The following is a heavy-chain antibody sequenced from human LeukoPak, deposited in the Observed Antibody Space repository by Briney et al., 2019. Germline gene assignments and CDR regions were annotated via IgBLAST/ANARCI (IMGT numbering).Heavy chain of an antibody. CDR1: GDSVSSNSDA. D-gene: IGHD2-15*01. J-gene: IGHJ4*02. CDR2: TYYRSKWYS. Sequence: SQTLSLTCAISGDSVSSNSDAWNWIRQSPSRGLEWLGRTYYRSKWYSDYPVSVKSRVTINPDTSKNQFSLQLSSVTPEDTAVYYCARSRSESGLLFDYWGQGTLVTVSS. V-gene: IGHV6-1*01. CDR3: ARSRSESGLLFDY.